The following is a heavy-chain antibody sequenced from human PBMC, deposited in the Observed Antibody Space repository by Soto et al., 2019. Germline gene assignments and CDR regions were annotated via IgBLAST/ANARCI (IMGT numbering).Heavy chain of an antibody. CDR1: GFTSSNYL. D-gene: IGHD3-10*01. CDR3: ARSVRSGSFPYYYYAMDV. J-gene: IGHJ6*02. CDR2: IKSDGSST. V-gene: IGHV3-74*01. Sequence: GGSLRLSCAASGFTSSNYLMHWVRQAPGKGLVWVSRIKSDGSSTSYADSVKGRFTISRDNAKNTLDLQMHGLRAEDMAVYYCARSVRSGSFPYYYYAMDVWGQGTTVTVSS.